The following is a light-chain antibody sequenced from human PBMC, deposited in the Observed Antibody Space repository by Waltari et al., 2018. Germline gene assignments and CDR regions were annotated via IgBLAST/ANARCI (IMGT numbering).Light chain of an antibody. Sequence: SALTQPASVSGSPGESITISCTGTDSDIGSYKYFSWYQQYPGKAPKLLIYDVYARPSGVSNRFSGSKSVNTASLTISGLQAEDEAEYFCSSYTSISTVIFGGGTKVSVL. CDR2: DVY. V-gene: IGLV2-14*01. J-gene: IGLJ2*01. CDR1: DSDIGSYKY. CDR3: SSYTSISTVI.